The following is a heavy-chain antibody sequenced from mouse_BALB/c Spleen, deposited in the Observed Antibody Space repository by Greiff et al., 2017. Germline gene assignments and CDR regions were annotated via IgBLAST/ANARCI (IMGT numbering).Heavy chain of an antibody. J-gene: IGHJ1*01. Sequence: EVKLVESGGGLVKPGGSLKLSCAASGFTFSSYAMSWVRQTPEKRLEWVASISSGGSTYYPDSVKGRFTISRDNARNILYLQMSSLRSEDTAMYYCARDRGYGYDGYFDVWGAGTTVTVSS. D-gene: IGHD2-2*01. CDR3: ARDRGYGYDGYFDV. CDR1: GFTFSSYA. V-gene: IGHV5-6-5*01. CDR2: ISSGGST.